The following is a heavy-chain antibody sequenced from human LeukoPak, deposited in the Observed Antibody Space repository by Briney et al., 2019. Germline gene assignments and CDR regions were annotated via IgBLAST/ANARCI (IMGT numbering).Heavy chain of an antibody. CDR1: GFTFSSYA. J-gene: IGHJ4*02. D-gene: IGHD3-3*01. Sequence: GGSLRLSCAASGFTFSSYAMSWVRQAPGKGLEWVSAISGSGGSTYCADSVKGRFTISRDNSKNTLYLQMNSLRAEDTAVYYCASLYYDTYYFDYWGQGTLVTVSS. V-gene: IGHV3-23*01. CDR3: ASLYYDTYYFDY. CDR2: ISGSGGST.